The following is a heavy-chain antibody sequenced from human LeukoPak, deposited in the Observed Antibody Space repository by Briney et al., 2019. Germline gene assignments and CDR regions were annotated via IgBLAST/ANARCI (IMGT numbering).Heavy chain of an antibody. CDR1: GFTFTSSA. CDR2: IVVGSGNT. D-gene: IGHD3-22*01. J-gene: IGHJ4*02. CDR3: AAGDSSGWRGGRGEDYFDY. V-gene: IGHV1-58*02. Sequence: SVKVSCKASGFTFTSSAMQWVRQARGQRLEWIGWIVVGSGNTNYAQKFQERVTITRDMSTSTAYMELSSLRSEDTAVYYCAAGDSSGWRGGRGEDYFDYWGQGTLVTVSS.